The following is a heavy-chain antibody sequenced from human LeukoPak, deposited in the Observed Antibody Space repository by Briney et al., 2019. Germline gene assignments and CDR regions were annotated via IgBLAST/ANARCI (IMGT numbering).Heavy chain of an antibody. CDR2: ISYDGSRE. V-gene: IGHV3-30*18. D-gene: IGHD5-12*01. CDR3: AKDRGVATTSYYYGMDV. CDR1: GFTFSSYW. J-gene: IGHJ6*02. Sequence: GGSLRLSCAASGFTFSSYWMSWVRQAPGKGLEWVAVISYDGSREYYADSVKGRFTISRDNSKNTLYLQMNGLRAEDTAVYYCAKDRGVATTSYYYGMDVWGQGTTVTVSS.